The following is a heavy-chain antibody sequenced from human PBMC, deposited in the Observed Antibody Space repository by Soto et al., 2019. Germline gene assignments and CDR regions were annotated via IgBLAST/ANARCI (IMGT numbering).Heavy chain of an antibody. CDR1: GDSISSSSYY. CDR3: ASLYGDYVPY. CDR2: INYSGST. D-gene: IGHD4-17*01. J-gene: IGHJ4*02. Sequence: QLQLQESGPGLVKPSETLSLTCSVSGDSISSSSYYWGWIRQPPGKGLEWIGTINYSGSTYYNPSLKSRVPISVDTSKNQFSLQVSSVAAADTAVYYCASLYGDYVPYWGQGILVSVSS. V-gene: IGHV4-39*01.